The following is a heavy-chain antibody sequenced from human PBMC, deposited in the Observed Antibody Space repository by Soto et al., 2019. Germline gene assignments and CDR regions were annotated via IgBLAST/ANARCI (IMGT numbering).Heavy chain of an antibody. Sequence: GASAKVSCKDSVYTFTSYGMSWVRQAPGQGLEWMGWISAYNGNTNYAQKLQGRVTMTTDTSTSTAYMELSSLRSEDTAVYYCARGRRGYSYGSGYYYYYGMDVWGQGTTVNVS. D-gene: IGHD5-18*01. CDR3: ARGRRGYSYGSGYYYYYGMDV. CDR2: ISAYNGNT. CDR1: VYTFTSYG. J-gene: IGHJ6*02. V-gene: IGHV1-18*01.